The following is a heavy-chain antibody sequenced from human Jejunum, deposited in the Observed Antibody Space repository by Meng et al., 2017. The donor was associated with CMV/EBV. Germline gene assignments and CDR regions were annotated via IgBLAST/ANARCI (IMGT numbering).Heavy chain of an antibody. Sequence: CTVSGGSISGYYWSWIRQPPGKGLEWIGNIDYSGSTKYNPSLKSRVTISVDTSKSQFSLKLRSVIAADTAVYYCARGWGTTSPWDNWGQGTLVTVSS. CDR2: IDYSGST. J-gene: IGHJ4*02. CDR1: GGSISGYY. V-gene: IGHV4-59*01. D-gene: IGHD3-16*01. CDR3: ARGWGTTSPWDN.